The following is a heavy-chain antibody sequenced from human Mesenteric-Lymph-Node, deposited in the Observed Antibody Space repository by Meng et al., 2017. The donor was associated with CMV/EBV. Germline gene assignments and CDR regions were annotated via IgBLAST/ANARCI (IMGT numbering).Heavy chain of an antibody. D-gene: IGHD5-24*01. V-gene: IGHV1-69*05. CDR3: ARVADGRVRYFVDN. CDR2: IIPMFNAP. Sequence: SGDTFSSYTISWVRQAPGQGLDWMGEIIPMFNAPSYAQKFRDRVTITTDESTSTAYMELSSLRSEDTAVYYCARVADGRVRYFVDNWGQGTLVTVSS. J-gene: IGHJ4*02. CDR1: GDTFSSYT.